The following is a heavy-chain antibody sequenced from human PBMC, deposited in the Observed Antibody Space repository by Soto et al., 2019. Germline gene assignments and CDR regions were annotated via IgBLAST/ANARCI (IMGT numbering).Heavy chain of an antibody. CDR2: ISSTAGRTS. D-gene: IGHD3-10*01. V-gene: IGHV3-23*01. Sequence: GGSLRLSCATSGFTFNTYPMTWVRQAPGKGLEWVSSISSTAGRTSSYADSVKGRFAISGDFSDNTVYLQMNNLRVDDTAVYFCAKGVLSFHYGMEVWGQGXTVTVYS. CDR3: AKGVLSFHYGMEV. J-gene: IGHJ6*02. CDR1: GFTFNTYP.